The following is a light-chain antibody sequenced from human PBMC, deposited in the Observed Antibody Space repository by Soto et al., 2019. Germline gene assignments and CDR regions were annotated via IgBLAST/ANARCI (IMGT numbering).Light chain of an antibody. Sequence: DIQMTQSPSSLSASVGDRVTITCRASQSISTYLNWYQQKPGKAPKLLIYAASTLQSGVPSRFSGSGSGKDFTLTISSLQPEDFATYYCQQSYVTLFTFGPGTKVDIK. V-gene: IGKV1-39*01. CDR1: QSISTY. J-gene: IGKJ3*01. CDR2: AAS. CDR3: QQSYVTLFT.